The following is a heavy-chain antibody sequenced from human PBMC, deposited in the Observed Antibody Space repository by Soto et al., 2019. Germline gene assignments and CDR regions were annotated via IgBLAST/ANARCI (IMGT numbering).Heavy chain of an antibody. CDR1: GFSLSTSGVG. CDR3: AHNFRRGYSGYDSGGFDY. V-gene: IGHV2-5*02. Sequence: SGPTLVNPTQTLTLTCTFSGFSLSTSGVGVGWIRQPPRKALEWLALIYWDDDKRYSPSLKSRLTITKDTSKNQVVLTMTNMDPVDTATYYCAHNFRRGYSGYDSGGFDYWGQGTLVTVSS. J-gene: IGHJ4*02. D-gene: IGHD5-12*01. CDR2: IYWDDDK.